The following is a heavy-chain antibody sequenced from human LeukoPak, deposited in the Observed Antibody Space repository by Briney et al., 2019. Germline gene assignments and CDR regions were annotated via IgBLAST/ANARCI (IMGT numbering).Heavy chain of an antibody. CDR1: GYTFSDYY. J-gene: IGHJ4*02. V-gene: IGHV1-2*02. CDR2: ISPKSGGT. CDR3: ARHNYDFDFDS. D-gene: IGHD3-3*01. Sequence: ASVKVSCKASGYTFSDYYIHWVRQAPGQGLEWVGWISPKSGGTNYAQNFQGRVTMTRDTSINTAYMELSRRRPDDTAVYYCARHNYDFDFDSWGQGALVTVSS.